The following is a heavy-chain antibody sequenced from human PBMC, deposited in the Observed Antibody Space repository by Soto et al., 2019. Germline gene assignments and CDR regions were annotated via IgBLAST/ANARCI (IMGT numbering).Heavy chain of an antibody. V-gene: IGHV3-30-3*01. CDR2: ISYDGSNK. D-gene: IGHD6-6*01. Sequence: ESGGGVVQPGRSLRLSCAASGFTFSSYAMHWVRQAPGKGLEWVAVISYDGSNKYYADSVKGRFTISRDNSKNTLYLQMNSLRAEDTAVYYCARDPVPRAARRGYFDYWGQGTLVTVSS. J-gene: IGHJ4*02. CDR3: ARDPVPRAARRGYFDY. CDR1: GFTFSSYA.